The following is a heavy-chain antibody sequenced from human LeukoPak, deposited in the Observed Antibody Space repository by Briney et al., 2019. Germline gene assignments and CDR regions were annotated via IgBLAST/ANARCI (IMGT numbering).Heavy chain of an antibody. CDR1: GYNFTSYW. V-gene: IGHV5-51*01. D-gene: IGHD6-19*01. J-gene: IGHJ4*02. Sequence: GESLKISCKGSGYNFTSYWIGWVRQMPGKGLQWVGIIYPGDSDTRYSPSFQGQVTTSADMSISTAYLQWSSLKASDTAMYYCARHLRGWYEDYWGQGTLVTVSS. CDR2: IYPGDSDT. CDR3: ARHLRGWYEDY.